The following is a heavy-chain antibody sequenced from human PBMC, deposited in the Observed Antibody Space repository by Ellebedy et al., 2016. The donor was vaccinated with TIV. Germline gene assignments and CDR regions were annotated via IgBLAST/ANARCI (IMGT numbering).Heavy chain of an antibody. CDR1: GGSFSGYY. CDR3: ARGLRDIVVVPAAMDWFDP. Sequence: SETLSLTXAVYGGSFSGYYWSWIRQLPGKGLEWIGEINHSGSTNYNPSLKSRVTISVDTSKNQFSLKLSSVTAADTAVYYGARGLRDIVVVPAAMDWFDPWGQGTLVTVSS. J-gene: IGHJ5*02. CDR2: INHSGST. D-gene: IGHD2-2*01. V-gene: IGHV4-34*01.